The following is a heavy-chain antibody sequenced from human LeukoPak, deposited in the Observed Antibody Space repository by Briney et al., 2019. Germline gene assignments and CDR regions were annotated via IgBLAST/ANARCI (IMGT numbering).Heavy chain of an antibody. V-gene: IGHV4-59*01. CDR2: IYYSGST. CDR1: GGSISSYY. J-gene: IGHJ5*02. Sequence: PSETLSLTCTVSGGSISSYYWSWIRQPPGKGLEWIGYIYYSGSTNYNPSLKSRVTISVDTSKNQFSLKLSSVTAADTAVYYCARSEGAGYYDFWSGTNWFDPWGQGTLVAVSS. D-gene: IGHD3-3*01. CDR3: ARSEGAGYYDFWSGTNWFDP.